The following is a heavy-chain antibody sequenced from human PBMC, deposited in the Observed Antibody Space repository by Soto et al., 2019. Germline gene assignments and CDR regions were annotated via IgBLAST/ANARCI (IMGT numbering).Heavy chain of an antibody. D-gene: IGHD3-10*01. Sequence: QVQPVQSGAEVKKPGSSVKVSCKASGGTFSSYAISWVRQAPGQGLEWMGGIIPIFGTANYAQKFQGRVTIPADESTSTAYMELSSLRTEDTAVYYCAGDGITMVRGGKGMAVWGQGTTVTVSS. V-gene: IGHV1-69*01. CDR1: GGTFSSYA. CDR2: IIPIFGTA. J-gene: IGHJ6*02. CDR3: AGDGITMVRGGKGMAV.